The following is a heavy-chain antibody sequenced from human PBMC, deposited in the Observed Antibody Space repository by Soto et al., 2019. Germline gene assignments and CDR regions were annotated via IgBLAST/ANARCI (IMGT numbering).Heavy chain of an antibody. CDR1: GGSISSYY. D-gene: IGHD2-2*01. Sequence: PSETLSLTCTLSGGSISSYYWSWIRQPPGKGLEWIGYIYYSGSTNYNPSLKSRVTISVDTSKKQFSLKLSSVTAADTAVYYCARGSAAIMVDWGQGTLVTVSS. CDR2: IYYSGST. J-gene: IGHJ4*02. V-gene: IGHV4-59*01. CDR3: ARGSAAIMVD.